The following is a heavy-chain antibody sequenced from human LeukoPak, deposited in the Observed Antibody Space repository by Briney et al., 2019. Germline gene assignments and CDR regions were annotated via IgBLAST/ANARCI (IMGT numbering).Heavy chain of an antibody. CDR3: ARIGYCSSPSCYDWLDP. V-gene: IGHV1-24*01. CDR1: GYTLTELS. Sequence: ASVKVSCKVSGYTLTELSMHWVRQAPGKGLEWMAGFDPEDGETIYAQKFQGRVTMTEDTSTDTAYMELSSLRSEDTAVYYSARIGYCSSPSCYDWLDPRGQGTLVTASS. D-gene: IGHD2-2*01. J-gene: IGHJ5*02. CDR2: FDPEDGET.